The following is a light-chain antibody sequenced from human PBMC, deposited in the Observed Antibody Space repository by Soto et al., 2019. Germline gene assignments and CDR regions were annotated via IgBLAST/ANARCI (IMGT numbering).Light chain of an antibody. J-gene: IGKJ4*01. V-gene: IGKV3-15*01. CDR2: GAS. Sequence: EIVMTQSPATLSVSPGERATLSCRASQSVSSNLAWYQQKPGQAPRGLIYGASTSATGTPARFSGSGSGTEFPLTISSMQSEDFAVYYCQQYNNSPSFGGGTKVEIK. CDR1: QSVSSN. CDR3: QQYNNSPS.